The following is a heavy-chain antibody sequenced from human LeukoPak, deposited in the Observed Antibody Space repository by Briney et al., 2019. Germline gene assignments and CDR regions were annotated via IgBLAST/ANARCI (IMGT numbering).Heavy chain of an antibody. D-gene: IGHD5-18*01. CDR1: GVSISSGGYY. CDR3: ARDRVDTAMVLDC. J-gene: IGHJ4*02. V-gene: IGHV4-31*03. Sequence: SETLSLTCTVSGVSISSGGYYWSWIRQHPGKGLEWIGYIYYSGSTYYNPSLKSRVTISVDTSKNQFSLKLSSVTAADTAVYYCARDRVDTAMVLDCWGQGTLVTVSS. CDR2: IYYSGST.